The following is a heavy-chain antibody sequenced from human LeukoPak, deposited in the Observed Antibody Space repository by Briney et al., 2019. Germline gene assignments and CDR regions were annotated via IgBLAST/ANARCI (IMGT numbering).Heavy chain of an antibody. D-gene: IGHD6-13*01. CDR3: ARGVVYLSGSWYIGVNWFDP. Sequence: SETLSLTCTVSGGSISSSSYSWGWIRQPPGKGLEWIGSIYYSGSTYYNPSLKSRVTISVDTSKNQFSLKLSSVTAADTAVYYCARGVVYLSGSWYIGVNWFDPWGQGTLVTVSS. V-gene: IGHV4-39*07. J-gene: IGHJ5*02. CDR2: IYYSGST. CDR1: GGSISSSSYS.